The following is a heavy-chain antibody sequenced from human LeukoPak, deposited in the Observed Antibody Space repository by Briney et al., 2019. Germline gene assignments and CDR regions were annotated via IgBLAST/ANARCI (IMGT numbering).Heavy chain of an antibody. Sequence: KSSETLSLTCTVSGGSTSSGDYYWSWIRQPPGKGLEWIGYMYYSGSTYYNPSLKSRATISVDTSKNQFSLKLTSVTAADTAVYYCARPYYYDSRIDPWGQGTLVTVSS. CDR3: ARPYYYDSRIDP. D-gene: IGHD3-22*01. V-gene: IGHV4-30-4*01. CDR2: MYYSGST. J-gene: IGHJ5*02. CDR1: GGSTSSGDYY.